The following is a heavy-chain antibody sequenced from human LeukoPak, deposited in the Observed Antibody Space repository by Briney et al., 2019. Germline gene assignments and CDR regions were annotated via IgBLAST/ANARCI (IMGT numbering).Heavy chain of an antibody. CDR2: IYYSGST. D-gene: IGHD6-13*01. CDR1: GGSFSSYY. CDR3: ARTISYSSSWLDY. V-gene: IGHV4-39*07. Sequence: PSETLSLTCAVYGGSFSSYYWGWIRQPPGKGLEWIGSIYYSGSTYYNPSLKSRVTISVDTSKNQFSLKLSSVTAADTAVYYCARTISYSSSWLDYWGQGALVTVSS. J-gene: IGHJ4*02.